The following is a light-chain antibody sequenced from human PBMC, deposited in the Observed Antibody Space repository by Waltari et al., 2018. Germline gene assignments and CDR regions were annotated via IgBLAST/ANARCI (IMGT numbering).Light chain of an antibody. V-gene: IGLV2-14*03. CDR1: NSDVGAYQY. J-gene: IGLJ3*02. Sequence: QSALTQPASVSGSPGQSITISCTGTNSDVGAYQYVSWYQQNPGKAPKLIIFDVSRRPSGVSDRLTGSKSVRPASLTISGLQAGDEADYYCSSYTTSATWVFGGGTRVAVL. CDR3: SSYTTSATWV. CDR2: DVS.